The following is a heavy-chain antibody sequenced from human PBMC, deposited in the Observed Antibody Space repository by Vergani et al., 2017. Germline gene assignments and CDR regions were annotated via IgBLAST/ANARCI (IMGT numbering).Heavy chain of an antibody. CDR2: ISGSGGST. D-gene: IGHD1-26*01. CDR3: AKSRSWEDYYYYYMDV. CDR1: GFTFSSYA. Sequence: EVQLLESGGGLVQPGGSLRLSCAASGFTFSSYAMSWVRQAPGKGLEWVSAISGSGGSTYYADSVKGRFTISRDNSKTTLYLQMNSLRAEDTAVYYCAKSRSWEDYYYYYMDVWGKGTTVTVSS. J-gene: IGHJ6*03. V-gene: IGHV3-23*01.